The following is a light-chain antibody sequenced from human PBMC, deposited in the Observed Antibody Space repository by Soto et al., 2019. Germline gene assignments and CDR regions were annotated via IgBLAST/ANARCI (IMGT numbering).Light chain of an antibody. CDR3: AAWDDSLNGVG. CDR2: SNN. CDR1: SSNIGSHA. Sequence: QLVLTQPPSASGTPGQRVTISCSGSSSNIGSHAVNWYQQLPGTAPKLLIYSNNQRPSGVPDRFSGSKSGTSASLAISGLHSEDEAEYYCAAWDDSLNGVGFGGGTKLTVL. V-gene: IGLV1-44*01. J-gene: IGLJ2*01.